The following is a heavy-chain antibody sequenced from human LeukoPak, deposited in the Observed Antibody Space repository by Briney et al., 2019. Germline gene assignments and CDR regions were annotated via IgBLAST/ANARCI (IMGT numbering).Heavy chain of an antibody. V-gene: IGHV4-39*01. J-gene: IGHJ4*02. CDR2: IYYSGST. CDR1: GGSLSSSSYY. Sequence: SETLSLTCTVSGGSLSSSSYYWGWIRQPPGKGLEWIGSIYYSGSTYYNPSLKSRVTISVDTSKNQFSLKLSSVTAAVTAMYYCASLRERSYYARDFDYWGQGTLVTVSS. D-gene: IGHD1-26*01. CDR3: ASLRERSYYARDFDY.